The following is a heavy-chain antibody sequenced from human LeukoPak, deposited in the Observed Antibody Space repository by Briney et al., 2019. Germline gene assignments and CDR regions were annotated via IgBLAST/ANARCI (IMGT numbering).Heavy chain of an antibody. V-gene: IGHV3-7*01. Sequence: PGGSLRLSCAASGFTFSSYWVSWVRQAPGKGLEWVANIKEDGSEKYYVDSVRGRFTISRDNAKNSLYLQMNSLRAEDTAVYYCARGSSGSYYRLFYFDYWGQGTLVTVSS. D-gene: IGHD3-10*01. CDR3: ARGSSGSYYRLFYFDY. J-gene: IGHJ4*02. CDR2: IKEDGSEK. CDR1: GFTFSSYW.